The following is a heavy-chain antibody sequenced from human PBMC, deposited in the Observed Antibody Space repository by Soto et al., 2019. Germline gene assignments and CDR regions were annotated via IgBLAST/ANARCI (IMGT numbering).Heavy chain of an antibody. CDR2: IYWDDDK. CDR1: GFSLSTIGVG. J-gene: IGHJ6*02. Sequence: QITLKESGPTLVKPTQTLTLTCTFSGFSLSTIGVGVGWIRQPPGKALEWLALIYWDDDKRYSPSLKSRLTVTKDTSKNQVLLTMINLDPVDTSTYYCVQSRCGGDCLQSYSSHSYYGLDVWGQRTTVTVSS. CDR3: VQSRCGGDCLQSYSSHSYYGLDV. V-gene: IGHV2-5*02. D-gene: IGHD2-21*02.